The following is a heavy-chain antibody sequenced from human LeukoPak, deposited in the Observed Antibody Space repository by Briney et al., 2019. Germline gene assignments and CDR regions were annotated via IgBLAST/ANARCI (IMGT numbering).Heavy chain of an antibody. V-gene: IGHV5-51*01. D-gene: IGHD6-19*01. CDR1: GYIFTNYW. J-gene: IGHJ4*02. CDR3: ARLQSGQWLLFDY. Sequence: GESLKISCKGSGYIFTNYWIGWVRQMPGKGLEWRGIIHPVDSDTRYSPSFQGQVTISAGKSINTAYLQWSSLKASDTAMYYCARLQSGQWLLFDYWGQGTLVTVSS. CDR2: IHPVDSDT.